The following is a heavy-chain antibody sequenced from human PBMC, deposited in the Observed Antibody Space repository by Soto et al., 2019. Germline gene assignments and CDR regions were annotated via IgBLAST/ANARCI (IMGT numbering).Heavy chain of an antibody. V-gene: IGHV3-23*01. D-gene: IGHD2-15*01. CDR2: ISGSGGST. CDR1: GFTFSSYA. J-gene: IGHJ4*02. Sequence: GGSLRLSCAASGFTFSSYAMSWVRQAPGKGLEWVSAISGSGGSTYYADSVKGRFTISRDNSKNTLYLQMNSLRAEDTAVYYCAKDRNTDIVVVVAATIFDYWGQGTLVTVSS. CDR3: AKDRNTDIVVVVAATIFDY.